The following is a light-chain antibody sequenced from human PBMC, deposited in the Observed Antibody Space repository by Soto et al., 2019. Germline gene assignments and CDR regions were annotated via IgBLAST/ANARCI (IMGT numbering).Light chain of an antibody. CDR1: QSVSSD. CDR2: GAS. Sequence: EIVMTQSPATVSVSPGERATLSCRASQSVSSDLAWYHQKPGQPPRLLIYGASTRATGIPARFSGSGSGTEFTLTINSLQSEDFAVYYCQQYNNWPRTFGQGTKVDIK. J-gene: IGKJ1*01. V-gene: IGKV3-15*01. CDR3: QQYNNWPRT.